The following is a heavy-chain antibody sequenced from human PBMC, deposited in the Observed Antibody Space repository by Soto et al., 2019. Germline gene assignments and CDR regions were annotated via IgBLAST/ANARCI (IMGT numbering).Heavy chain of an antibody. CDR3: ARGGISHWAYFYYMDV. J-gene: IGHJ6*03. CDR1: GGSLSDYF. D-gene: IGHD2-21*01. CDR2: INHLGSI. Sequence: SETLSLTCVVSGGSLSDYFWSWIRQPPGMALEWIGEINHLGSINYNPSLKSRVTVSVDTSKIQFALTLNSVTAADTATYYCARGGISHWAYFYYMDVWDRGTTVTVSS. V-gene: IGHV4-34*01.